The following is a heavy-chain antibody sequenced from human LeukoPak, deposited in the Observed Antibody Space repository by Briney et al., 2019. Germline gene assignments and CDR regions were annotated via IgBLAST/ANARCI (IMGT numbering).Heavy chain of an antibody. CDR2: IGSSGSST. CDR1: GFAFSSYN. CDR3: ARRPYSDTSGRLSDV. D-gene: IGHD3-22*01. V-gene: IGHV3-48*02. J-gene: IGHJ6*02. Sequence: GGSLRLSCAASGFAFSSYNMNWVRQAPGKGLEWISYIGSSGSSTHYADSVGGRFTISRDNAKNSLYLQMNSLRDEDTAVYFCARRPYSDTSGRLSDVWGRGTTVTVSS.